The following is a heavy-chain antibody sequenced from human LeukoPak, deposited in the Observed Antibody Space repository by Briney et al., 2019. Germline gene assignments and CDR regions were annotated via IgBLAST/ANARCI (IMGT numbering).Heavy chain of an antibody. CDR3: ARISSNGRYYYYYPLDV. D-gene: IGHD6-19*01. V-gene: IGHV3-21*01. Sequence: GGSLRLSCAASGFTLSSYSMNWVRQAPGKGLEWVSSISSGSTYIYYADSVKGRFTISRDNAKNSLYLQMNTLGVEDTAVYYCARISSNGRYYYYYPLDVWGQGTTVTVSS. CDR1: GFTLSSYS. J-gene: IGHJ6*02. CDR2: ISSGSTYI.